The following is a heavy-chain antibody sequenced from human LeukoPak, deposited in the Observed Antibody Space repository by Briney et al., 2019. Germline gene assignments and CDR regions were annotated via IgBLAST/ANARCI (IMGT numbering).Heavy chain of an antibody. J-gene: IGHJ3*02. V-gene: IGHV3-7*01. CDR1: GGSISSSSHY. CDR3: ARDLRELHGWGAFDI. D-gene: IGHD3-16*01. CDR2: IKQDGSEK. Sequence: PSETLSLTCIVSGGSISSSSHYWAWIRQAPGKGLEWVANIKQDGSEKYYVDSVKGRFTISRDNAKNSLYLQMNSLRAEDTAVYYCARDLRELHGWGAFDIWGQGTMVTVSS.